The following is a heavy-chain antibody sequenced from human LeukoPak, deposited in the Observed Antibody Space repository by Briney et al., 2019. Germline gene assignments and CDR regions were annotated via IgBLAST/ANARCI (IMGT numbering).Heavy chain of an antibody. D-gene: IGHD1-14*01. CDR1: EFTFSSYW. CDR3: AREWAYNDY. V-gene: IGHV3-7*01. Sequence: RGSLRLSCAASEFTFSSYWMSWARQATGKGLEWVANIKQDGSEKYYVDSVKGRFTISRDNAKNSLYLQMDSLRAEDTAVYYCAREWAYNDYWGQGTLVTVSS. CDR2: IKQDGSEK. J-gene: IGHJ4*02.